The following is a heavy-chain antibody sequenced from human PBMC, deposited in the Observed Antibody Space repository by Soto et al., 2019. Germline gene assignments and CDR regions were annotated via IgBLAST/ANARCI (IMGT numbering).Heavy chain of an antibody. V-gene: IGHV4-31*01. CDR1: GGSVSSGSYY. CDR3: ARDPRSAYYHHL. J-gene: IGHJ5*02. Sequence: QVQLQESGPGLVKPSQTLSLTCTVSGGSVSSGSYYWSWIRQHPGRGLEWIGYIYYTGNTYYNPSLKRQLPIAAATSKNQFPLKLTSVSAAAPAVYYRARDPRSAYYHHLWGQGTLVPVPS. D-gene: IGHD3-3*01. CDR2: IYYTGNT.